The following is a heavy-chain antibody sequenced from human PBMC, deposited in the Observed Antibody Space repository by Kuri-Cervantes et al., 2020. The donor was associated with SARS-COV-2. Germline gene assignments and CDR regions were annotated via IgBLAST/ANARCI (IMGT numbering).Heavy chain of an antibody. CDR1: GGSISSSSYY. CDR2: IYYSGST. CDR3: ARTGWFGENYYGMDV. Sequence: GSLRLSCTVSGGSISSSSYYWGWIRQPPGKGLEWIGSIYYSGSTYYNPSLKSRVTISVDTSKNQFSLKLSSVTAADTAVYYCARTGWFGENYYGMDVWGQGTTVTV. V-gene: IGHV4-39*01. J-gene: IGHJ6*02. D-gene: IGHD3-10*01.